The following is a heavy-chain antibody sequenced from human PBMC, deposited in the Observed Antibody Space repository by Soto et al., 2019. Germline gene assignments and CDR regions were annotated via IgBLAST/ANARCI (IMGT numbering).Heavy chain of an antibody. CDR2: IYHSGNT. CDR3: ARAVYCTNTSCHLDY. CDR1: GGSISSSTW. V-gene: IGHV4-4*02. Sequence: QVQLQESGPGLVKPSGTLSLTCAVSGGSISSSTWWTWVRQPPGKGLEWIGEIYHSGNTNYNPSLTSRVTISIDKSINQFSLKLSSVTAADTAVYYCARAVYCTNTSCHLDYWGQGTLVTVSS. J-gene: IGHJ4*02. D-gene: IGHD2-2*01.